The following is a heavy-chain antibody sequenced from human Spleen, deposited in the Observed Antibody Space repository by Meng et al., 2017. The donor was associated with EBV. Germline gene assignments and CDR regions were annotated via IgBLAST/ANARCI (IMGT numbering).Heavy chain of an antibody. V-gene: IGHV4-34*01. D-gene: IGHD6-13*01. CDR2: IHYGGST. J-gene: IGHJ4*02. Sequence: QVQLRQLVAVSLNPSEALSLACAVYGGSFSGYYWSWIRQPPGKGLEWIGEIHYGGSTKYNPSLESRATISGDTSKNQFSLILTSVTAADTAVYYCARDTEAPGTWFDYWGQGALVTVSS. CDR1: GGSFSGYY. CDR3: ARDTEAPGTWFDY.